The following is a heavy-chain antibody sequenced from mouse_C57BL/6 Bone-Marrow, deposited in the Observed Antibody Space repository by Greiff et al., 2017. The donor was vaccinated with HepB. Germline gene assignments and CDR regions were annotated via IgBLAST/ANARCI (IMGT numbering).Heavy chain of an antibody. J-gene: IGHJ2*01. CDR1: GYTFTSYW. V-gene: IGHV1-74*01. CDR2: IHPSDSDT. Sequence: QVQLKQPGAELVKPGASVKVSCKASGYTFTSYWMHWVKQRPGQGLEWIGRIHPSDSDTNYNQKFKGKATLTVDKSSSTAYMQLSSLTSEDSAVYYGAIGRLTVVEDYFDYWGQGTTLTVSS. CDR3: AIGRLTVVEDYFDY. D-gene: IGHD1-1*01.